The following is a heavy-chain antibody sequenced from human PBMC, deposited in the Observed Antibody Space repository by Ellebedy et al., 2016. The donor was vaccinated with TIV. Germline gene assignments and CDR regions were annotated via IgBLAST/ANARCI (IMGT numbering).Heavy chain of an antibody. CDR3: ARGMGHTTVYYYFSMDV. Sequence: AASVKVSCKASGYSFTDYYIHWVRQAPGRGLEWVAWSNPNNDDTNYAQRFQGRVTMTWDTCISTAYMELSRLTSDDTAVYYCARGMGHTTVYYYFSMDVWGQGTTVAVSS. V-gene: IGHV1-2*02. CDR2: SNPNNDDT. J-gene: IGHJ6*02. CDR1: GYSFTDYY. D-gene: IGHD4-11*01.